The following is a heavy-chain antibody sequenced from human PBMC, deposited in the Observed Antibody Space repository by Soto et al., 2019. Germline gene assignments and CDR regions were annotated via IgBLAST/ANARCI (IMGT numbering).Heavy chain of an antibody. CDR1: GFRVSSNY. CDR2: IYSGGVT. Sequence: GGSLRLSCAASGFRVSSNYMSWVRQAPGKGLEWVSVIYSGGVTHYADSVKGRFLISRDNANNTLYLQMNSLRADDTAVYFCARDIPWLGYWGQGTLVTVSS. D-gene: IGHD2-2*02. J-gene: IGHJ4*02. V-gene: IGHV3-53*01. CDR3: ARDIPWLGY.